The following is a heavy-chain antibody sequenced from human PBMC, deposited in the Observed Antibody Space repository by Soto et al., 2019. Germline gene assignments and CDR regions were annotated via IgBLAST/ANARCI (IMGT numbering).Heavy chain of an antibody. V-gene: IGHV3-48*01. D-gene: IGHD3-3*01. CDR1: GFTFSSYS. CDR3: AREPGDFWSGYYESDY. Sequence: GGSLRLSCAASGFTFSSYSMNWVRQAPGKGLEWVSYISSSSSTIYYADSVKGRFTISRDNAKNSLYLQMNSLRAEDTAVYYCAREPGDFWSGYYESDYWGQGALVTVSS. J-gene: IGHJ4*02. CDR2: ISSSSSTI.